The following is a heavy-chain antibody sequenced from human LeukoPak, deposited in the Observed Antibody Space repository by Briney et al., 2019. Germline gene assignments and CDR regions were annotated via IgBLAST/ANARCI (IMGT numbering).Heavy chain of an antibody. CDR3: ARGQYTDGLSY. J-gene: IGHJ4*02. Sequence: GGSLRLSCVASGFPFSSYWMTWVRQAPGKGLEWVAIIKPDGSEKYYVDSVKGRFTISRDNAENSLFLQMNGLRPEDTAVFYCARGQYTDGLSYWGQGTLVTVSS. V-gene: IGHV3-7*03. CDR1: GFPFSSYW. D-gene: IGHD5-24*01. CDR2: IKPDGSEK.